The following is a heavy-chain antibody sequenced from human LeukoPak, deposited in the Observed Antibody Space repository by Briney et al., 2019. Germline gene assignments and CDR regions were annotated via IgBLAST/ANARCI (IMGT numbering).Heavy chain of an antibody. V-gene: IGHV4-39*07. Sequence: PSETLSLTCTVSGGSISSSSYYWGWIRQPPGKGLEWIGSIYYSGSIYYNPSLKSRVTISVDTSKNQFSLKLSSVTAADTAVYYCARRSPYSTGWSSYFDYWGQGALVTVSS. D-gene: IGHD6-19*01. J-gene: IGHJ4*02. CDR3: ARRSPYSTGWSSYFDY. CDR2: IYYSGSI. CDR1: GGSISSSSYY.